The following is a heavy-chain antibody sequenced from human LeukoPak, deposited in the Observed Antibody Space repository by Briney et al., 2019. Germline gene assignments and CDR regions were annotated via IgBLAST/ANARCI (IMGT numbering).Heavy chain of an antibody. Sequence: GGSLRLSCAASGFAFQAFDMHWVRQAPGKGLEWVSLINSVGTKTYYADSVRGRFTVSRDNSKNSLYLQMNSLRTEDTALYCCATWAFYHGLDVWGQGSTVTIPS. CDR2: INSVGTKT. D-gene: IGHD1-26*01. CDR3: ATWAFYHGLDV. V-gene: IGHV3-43*02. J-gene: IGHJ6*02. CDR1: GFAFQAFD.